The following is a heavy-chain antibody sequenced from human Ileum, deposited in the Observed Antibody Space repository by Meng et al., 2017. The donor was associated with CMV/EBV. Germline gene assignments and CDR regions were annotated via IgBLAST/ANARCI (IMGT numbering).Heavy chain of an antibody. CDR1: GFTFNNYG. CDR2: IRYDGSYK. Sequence: GESLKISCAASGFTFNNYGMHWVRQAPGKGLEWVAFIRYDGSYKNYVDSVTGRFTISRDNSRNTLYLQMNNLRPEDTAVYYCIGESQPGGCDYWGQGTLVTVSS. CDR3: IGESQPGGCDY. V-gene: IGHV3-30*02. J-gene: IGHJ4*02. D-gene: IGHD1-14*01.